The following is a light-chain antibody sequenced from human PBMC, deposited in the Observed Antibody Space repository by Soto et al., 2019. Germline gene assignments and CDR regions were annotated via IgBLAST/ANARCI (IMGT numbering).Light chain of an antibody. CDR3: AAWDDSLNGYV. V-gene: IGLV1-44*01. Sequence: QSVLTQPPSASGTPGQRVTISCSGSSSNVGGNTVNWYQHLPGTAPKLVIYSNNQRPSGVPDRFSGSRSGTSASLAISGLQSEDEADYYCAAWDDSLNGYVFGNGTKVTVL. CDR1: SSNVGGNT. CDR2: SNN. J-gene: IGLJ1*01.